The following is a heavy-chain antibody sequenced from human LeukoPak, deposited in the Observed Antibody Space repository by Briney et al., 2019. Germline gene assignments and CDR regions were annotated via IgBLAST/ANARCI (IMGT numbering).Heavy chain of an antibody. CDR3: AGEVHYYYDSSGYYYDAFDI. Sequence: SETLSLTCTVSGGSISSYYWSWIRQPAGKGLEWIGRIYTSGSTNYNPSLKSRVTMSVDTSKNQFSLKLSSVTAADTAVYYCAGEVHYYYDSSGYYYDAFDIWGQGTMVTVSS. J-gene: IGHJ3*02. CDR1: GGSISSYY. D-gene: IGHD3-22*01. CDR2: IYTSGST. V-gene: IGHV4-4*07.